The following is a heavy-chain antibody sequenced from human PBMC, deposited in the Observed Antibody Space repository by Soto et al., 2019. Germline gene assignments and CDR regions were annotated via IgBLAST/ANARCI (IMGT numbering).Heavy chain of an antibody. CDR1: GFTFSSYA. V-gene: IGHV3-30*18. Sequence: QVQLVESGGGAVQPGRSLRLSCAASGFTFSSYAMHWVRQAPGKGLEWVAVISYDGNNKNHADSVKGRFPIARDNSKNTLSLQMNSLRAEDTAVYYCAKLGDYLDYWGQGTLVTVSS. CDR3: AKLGDYLDY. J-gene: IGHJ4*02. CDR2: ISYDGNNK.